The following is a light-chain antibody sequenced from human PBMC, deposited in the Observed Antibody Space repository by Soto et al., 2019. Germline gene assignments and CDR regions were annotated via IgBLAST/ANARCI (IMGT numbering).Light chain of an antibody. V-gene: IGLV1-40*01. J-gene: IGLJ2*01. CDR2: GNS. CDR3: QSYDSSLSVL. CDR1: SSNIGAGYD. Sequence: QSVLTQPPSVSGAPGQRGTISYTGSSSNIGAGYDVHWYQQLPGTAPKLLIYGNSNRPSGVPDRFSGSKSGTSASLAITGLQAEDEAHYYCQSYDSSLSVLFGGGTKLTVL.